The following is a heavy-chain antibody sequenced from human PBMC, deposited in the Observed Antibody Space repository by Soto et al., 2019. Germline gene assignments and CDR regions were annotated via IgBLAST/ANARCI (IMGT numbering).Heavy chain of an antibody. CDR1: GFTFSSYA. D-gene: IGHD6-19*01. J-gene: IGHJ4*02. CDR2: ISYDGSNK. Sequence: GGSLRLSCAASGFTFSSYAMHWVRQAPGKGLEWVAVISYDGSNKYYADSVKGRFTISRDNSKNTLYLQMNSLRAEDTAVYYCARDSGGGWYSSGWSGTGYFDYWGQGTLVTVSS. V-gene: IGHV3-30-3*01. CDR3: ARDSGGGWYSSGWSGTGYFDY.